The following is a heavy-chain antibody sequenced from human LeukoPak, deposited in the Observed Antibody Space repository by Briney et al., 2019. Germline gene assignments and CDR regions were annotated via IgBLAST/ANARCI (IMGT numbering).Heavy chain of an antibody. D-gene: IGHD3/OR15-3a*01. J-gene: IGHJ4*02. CDR2: IKRDGSEK. Sequence: GGSLRLSCAASGFTFGDTWMNWVRQVPGQGLEWVANIKRDGSEKFYVASVKGRFTISRDNGKSSLYLQMNSLRAEDTALYYCATSYDMGWLIGYWGQGTLVTVSS. CDR3: ATSYDMGWLIGY. V-gene: IGHV3-7*03. CDR1: GFTFGDTW.